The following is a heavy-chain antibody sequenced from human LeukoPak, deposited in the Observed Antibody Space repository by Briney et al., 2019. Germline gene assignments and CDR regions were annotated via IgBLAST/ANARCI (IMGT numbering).Heavy chain of an antibody. V-gene: IGHV1-69*04. Sequence: SVKVSCKASGYTFTNYAMKWVRQAPGQGLEWMGRIIPILGIANYAQKFQGRVTITADKSTSTAYMELSSLRSEDTAVYYCARGRCSSTSCADDYWGQGTLVTVSS. J-gene: IGHJ4*02. CDR2: IIPILGIA. CDR3: ARGRCSSTSCADDY. D-gene: IGHD2-2*01. CDR1: GYTFTNYA.